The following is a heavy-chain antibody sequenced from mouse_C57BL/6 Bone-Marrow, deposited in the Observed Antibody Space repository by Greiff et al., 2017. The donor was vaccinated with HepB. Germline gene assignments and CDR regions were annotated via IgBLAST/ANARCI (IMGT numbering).Heavy chain of an antibody. CDR1: GYTFTEYT. Sequence: VQLQQSGAELVKPGASVKLSCKASGYTFTEYTIHWVKQRSGQGLEWIGWFYPGSGSIKDNEKFKGKATLTADKSSSTAYMQLSSLTSEDSAVYFCARSHYGNYVGFAYWGQGTLVTVSA. J-gene: IGHJ3*01. CDR2: FYPGSGSI. CDR3: ARSHYGNYVGFAY. D-gene: IGHD2-1*01. V-gene: IGHV1-62-2*01.